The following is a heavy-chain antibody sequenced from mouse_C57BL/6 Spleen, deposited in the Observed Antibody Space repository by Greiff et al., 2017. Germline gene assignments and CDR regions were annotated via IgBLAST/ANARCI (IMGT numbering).Heavy chain of an antibody. V-gene: IGHV3-6*01. CDR2: ISYGGSN. Sequence: EVKLMESGPGLVKPSQSLSLTCSVTGYSITNGYYWNLIRQFPGNILEWMGYISYGGSNNYNPSLKNRIPITRDTSKNHVFLKLNSVTTEDTATYYWARARYLDYWGQGTTLTVSS. CDR1: GYSITNGYY. J-gene: IGHJ2*01. CDR3: ARARYLDY.